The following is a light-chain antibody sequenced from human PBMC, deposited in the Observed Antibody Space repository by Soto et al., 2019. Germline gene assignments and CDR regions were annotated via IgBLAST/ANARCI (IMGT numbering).Light chain of an antibody. Sequence: QSALTQPPSVSGAPGQRVAISCTGSSSNIGAEYDVHWYQQLPGTAPKRLIYGDNNRPSGVPDRFSGSKSGTSASLAITGLQPEDEAYYYCQSYDSSMTTFVFGTGTKVTVL. CDR2: GDN. V-gene: IGLV1-40*01. J-gene: IGLJ1*01. CDR1: SSNIGAEYD. CDR3: QSYDSSMTTFV.